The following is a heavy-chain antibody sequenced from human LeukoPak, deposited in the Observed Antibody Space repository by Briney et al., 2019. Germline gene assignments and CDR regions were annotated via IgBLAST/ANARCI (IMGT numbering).Heavy chain of an antibody. V-gene: IGHV4-59*01. CDR2: IYHSGEFI. J-gene: IGHJ6*04. CDR3: ARTSRHFYGSGSSLTPRPAGMDV. Sequence: SEALSLTSTVPGGSITSDYWCTIREPPRGKRGRMGSIYHSGEFIKYIPSLKNRVTISVDTSKRQYSLKVNSATDTDTDVYYCARTSRHFYGSGSSLTPRPAGMDVWGKRNTVSVSS. CDR1: GGSITSDY. D-gene: IGHD3-10*01.